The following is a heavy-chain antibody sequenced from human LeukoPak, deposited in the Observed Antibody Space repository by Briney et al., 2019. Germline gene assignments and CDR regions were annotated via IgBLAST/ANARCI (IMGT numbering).Heavy chain of an antibody. V-gene: IGHV4-59*11. CDR1: GDSISMHD. Sequence: SETLSLTCSVSGDSISMHDWSWIRQPPGKGLEWIGYIDHTGSTNYNPSPNSRVTISRDTSKNHFSLELSSVTAADTAVYFCARGRVSSSSWSNTYYYYFYMDVWGKGTTVTVSS. D-gene: IGHD6-13*01. CDR2: IDHTGST. J-gene: IGHJ6*03. CDR3: ARGRVSSSSWSNTYYYYFYMDV.